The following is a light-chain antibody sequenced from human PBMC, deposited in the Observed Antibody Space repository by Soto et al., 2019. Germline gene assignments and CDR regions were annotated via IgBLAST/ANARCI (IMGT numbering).Light chain of an antibody. Sequence: QSALTQPASVSGSPGQSITISCTGTSSDVGGYNYVSWYQQHPGKAPKLMIYDVSNRPSGVSNRFSGFKSGNTACLTISGLHAEDEADYYCSSYTTSSTYVFGTGTKVTVL. J-gene: IGLJ1*01. CDR1: SSDVGGYNY. V-gene: IGLV2-14*03. CDR3: SSYTTSSTYV. CDR2: DVS.